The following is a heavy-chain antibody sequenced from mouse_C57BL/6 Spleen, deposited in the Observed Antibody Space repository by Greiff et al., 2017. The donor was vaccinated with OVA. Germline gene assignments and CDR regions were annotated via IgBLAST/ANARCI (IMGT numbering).Heavy chain of an antibody. CDR3: ARGLITTVVRYFDV. CDR1: GYTFTSYW. V-gene: IGHV1-50*01. D-gene: IGHD1-1*01. J-gene: IGHJ1*03. CDR2: IDPSDSYT. Sequence: QVQLQQPGAELVKPGASVKLSCKASGYTFTSYWMQWVKQRPGQGLEWIGEIDPSDSYTNYNQKFKGKATLTVDTSSSTAYMQLSSLTSEDSAVYYCARGLITTVVRYFDVWGTGTTVTVSS.